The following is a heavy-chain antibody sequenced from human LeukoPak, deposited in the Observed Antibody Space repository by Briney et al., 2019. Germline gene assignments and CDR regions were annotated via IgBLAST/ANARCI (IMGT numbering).Heavy chain of an antibody. D-gene: IGHD2-2*01. CDR2: ISSSSSTI. V-gene: IGHV3-48*01. CDR3: ARDNLHCSSTSCYDWFDP. J-gene: IGHJ5*02. Sequence: GGSLRLSCAASGFTFSSYSMNWVRQAPGKGLEWVSYISSSSSTIYYADSVKGRFTISRDNAKNTLYLQMNSLRAEDTAVYYCARDNLHCSSTSCYDWFDPWGQGTLVTVSS. CDR1: GFTFSSYS.